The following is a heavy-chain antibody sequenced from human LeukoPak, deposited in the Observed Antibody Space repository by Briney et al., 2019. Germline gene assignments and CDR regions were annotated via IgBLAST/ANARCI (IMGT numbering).Heavy chain of an antibody. CDR1: GLTFTNAW. J-gene: IGHJ4*02. CDR3: TTDMAVAGDFSY. CDR2: IKSKTDGGTT. Sequence: GGSLRLSCAASGLTFTNAWMSWVRQAPGKGLEWVGRIKSKTDGGTTDYAAPVKGRFTISRDGAENTLYLQMNSLKTEDTAVYYCTTDMAVAGDFSYWGQGTLVTVSS. V-gene: IGHV3-15*01. D-gene: IGHD6-19*01.